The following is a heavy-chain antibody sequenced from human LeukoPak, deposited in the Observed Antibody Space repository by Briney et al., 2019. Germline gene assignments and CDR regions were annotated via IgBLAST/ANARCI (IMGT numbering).Heavy chain of an antibody. V-gene: IGHV3-30-3*01. D-gene: IGHD2-2*01. CDR2: ISYDGSNK. CDR1: GFTFSSYA. J-gene: IGHJ6*02. CDR3: AKGIVVPVYYGMDV. Sequence: GGSLRLSCAASGFTFSSYAMHWVRQAPGKGLEWVAVISYDGSNKYYADSVKGRFTISRDNSKNTLYLQMNSLRAEDTAVYYCAKGIVVPVYYGMDVWGQGTTVTVSS.